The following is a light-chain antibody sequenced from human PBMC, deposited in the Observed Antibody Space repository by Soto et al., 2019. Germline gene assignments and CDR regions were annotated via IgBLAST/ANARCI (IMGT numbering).Light chain of an antibody. CDR3: KQYNEWPPIT. Sequence: EIVMTQSPATLSVSPGERATLSCRASQSISSDLAWYQQKPGQAPRLLILGASTRATGVPARFSGSGSGTDFTLTISSLQSEDFAVYYCKQYNEWPPITFGQGTRLEIK. V-gene: IGKV3-15*01. CDR2: GAS. CDR1: QSISSD. J-gene: IGKJ5*01.